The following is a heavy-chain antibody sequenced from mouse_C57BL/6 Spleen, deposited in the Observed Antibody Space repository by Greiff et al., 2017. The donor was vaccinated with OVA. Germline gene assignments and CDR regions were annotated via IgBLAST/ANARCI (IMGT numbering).Heavy chain of an antibody. J-gene: IGHJ1*03. CDR3: TVYGYWYFDV. CDR2: IDPETGGT. CDR1: GYTFTDYE. V-gene: IGHV1-15*01. D-gene: IGHD1-1*01. Sequence: VKLMESGAELVRPGASVTLSCKASGYTFTDYEMHWVKQTPVHGLEWIGAIDPETGGTAYNQKFKGKAILTADKSSSTAYMELRSLTSEDSAVYYCTVYGYWYFDVWGTGTTVTVSS.